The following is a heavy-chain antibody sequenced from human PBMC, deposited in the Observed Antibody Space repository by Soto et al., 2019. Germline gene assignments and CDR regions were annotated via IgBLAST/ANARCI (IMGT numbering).Heavy chain of an antibody. CDR2: IKQDGSEK. CDR1: GFTFSSYW. V-gene: IGHV3-7*05. Sequence: GGSLRLSCAASGFTFSSYWMSWVRQAPGKGLEWVANIKQDGSEKYYVDPVKGRCTIIRDNATNSLYLQMNSLGAEETAVYYCGRDSDSSVGFDAFDIWGQGTMVTVSS. CDR3: GRDSDSSVGFDAFDI. D-gene: IGHD6-19*01. J-gene: IGHJ3*02.